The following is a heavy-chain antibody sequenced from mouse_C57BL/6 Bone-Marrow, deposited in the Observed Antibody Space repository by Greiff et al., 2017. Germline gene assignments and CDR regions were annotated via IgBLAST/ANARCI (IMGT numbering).Heavy chain of an antibody. CDR3: ASRQLRLPAWFAY. V-gene: IGHV2-2*01. J-gene: IGHJ3*01. CDR2: IWSGGST. CDR1: GFSLTSYG. Sequence: VQLQQSGPGLVQPSQSLSITCTVSGFSLTSYGVHWVRQSPGKGLEWLGVIWSGGSTDYNAAFISRLSISKDNSKSQVFFKMNSLQADDTAIYYCASRQLRLPAWFAYWGQGTLVTVSA. D-gene: IGHD3-2*02.